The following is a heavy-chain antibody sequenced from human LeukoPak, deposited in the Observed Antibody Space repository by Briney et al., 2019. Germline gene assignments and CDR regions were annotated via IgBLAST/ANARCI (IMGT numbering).Heavy chain of an antibody. CDR2: DTGKT. CDR1: GASLSSYY. J-gene: IGHJ5*02. Sequence: SETLSVSCSVCGASLSSYYWDWLRQPPGKGLEWIGYDTGKTDSNPSLKSRVSISLDTSKKQFSLRLRSLTSAVSAVYYCATGYYEPFATWGPGILVTVSS. D-gene: IGHD2/OR15-2a*01. CDR3: ATGYYEPFAT. V-gene: IGHV4-59*01.